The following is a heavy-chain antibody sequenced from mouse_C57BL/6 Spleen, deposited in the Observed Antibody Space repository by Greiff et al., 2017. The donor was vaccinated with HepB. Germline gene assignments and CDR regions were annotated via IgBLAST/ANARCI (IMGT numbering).Heavy chain of an antibody. J-gene: IGHJ2*01. CDR3: ARYDGYRDY. Sequence: EVQLQQSGPELVKPGASVKISCKASGYTFTDYYMNWVKQSHGKSLEWIGDINPNNGGTSYNQKFKGKATLTVDKSSSTSYMELRSLTSEDSSVYYCARYDGYRDYWGQGTTLTVSS. CDR2: INPNNGGT. V-gene: IGHV1-26*01. CDR1: GYTFTDYY. D-gene: IGHD2-3*01.